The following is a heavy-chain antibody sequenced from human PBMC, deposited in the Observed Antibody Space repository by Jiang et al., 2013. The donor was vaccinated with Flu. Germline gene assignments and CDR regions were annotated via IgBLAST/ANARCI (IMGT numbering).Heavy chain of an antibody. J-gene: IGHJ4*02. CDR1: GGSFSGYY. Sequence: LLKPSETLSLTCAVYGGSFSGYYWSWIRQPPGKGLEWIGEINHSGSTNYNPSLKSRVTISVDTSKNQFSLKLSSVTAADTAVYYCARGGNWNYDFDYWGQGTLVTVSS. CDR3: ARGGNWNYDFDY. D-gene: IGHD1-7*01. V-gene: IGHV4-34*01. CDR2: INHSGST.